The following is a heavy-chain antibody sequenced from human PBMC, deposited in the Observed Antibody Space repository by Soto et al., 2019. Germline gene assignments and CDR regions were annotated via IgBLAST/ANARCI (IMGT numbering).Heavy chain of an antibody. Sequence: QVQLVQSGAEVKKPGSSVKVSCKASGGTFSSYTISWVRQAPGQGLEWMGRIIPILGIANYAQKFQGRVTITADKSTSTAYMELSSLRSEDTAVYYCARGTGHPSLIMSPYYYMDVWGKGTTVTVSS. CDR2: IIPILGIA. V-gene: IGHV1-69*02. CDR3: ARGTGHPSLIMSPYYYMDV. J-gene: IGHJ6*03. CDR1: GGTFSSYT. D-gene: IGHD1-1*01.